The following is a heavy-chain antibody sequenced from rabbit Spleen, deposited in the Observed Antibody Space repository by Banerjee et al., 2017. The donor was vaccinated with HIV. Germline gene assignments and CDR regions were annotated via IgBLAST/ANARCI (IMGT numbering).Heavy chain of an antibody. V-gene: IGHV1S40*01. CDR2: IAGDSAAFT. D-gene: IGHD1-1*01. CDR1: GFSFSSDDY. CDR3: ARDSGSGPYIDAYFNL. Sequence: QSLEESGGDLVKPGASLTLTCTASGFSFSSDDYMCWVRQAPGKGLEWISCIAGDSAAFTYSATWAKGRFTCSKTSSTTVTLQMTSLTVADTATYFCARDSGSGPYIDAYFNLWGQGTLVTVS. J-gene: IGHJ4*01.